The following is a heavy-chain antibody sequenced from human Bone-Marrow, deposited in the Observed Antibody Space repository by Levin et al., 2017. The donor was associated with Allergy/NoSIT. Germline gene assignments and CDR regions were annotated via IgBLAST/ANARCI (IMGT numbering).Heavy chain of an antibody. CDR1: GVNFNDYY. V-gene: IGHV3-11*01. D-gene: IGHD1-1*01. CDR2: INSNGTTA. Sequence: PRASVKVSCIVSGVNFNDYYMTWIRQAPGKWLEWLSFINSNGTTAEYADSVRGRFTISRDNTKDSLYLQLNSLRAEDTAVYFCAKGHWNFYYGMDAWGQGTPVIVSS. J-gene: IGHJ6*01. CDR3: AKGHWNFYYGMDA.